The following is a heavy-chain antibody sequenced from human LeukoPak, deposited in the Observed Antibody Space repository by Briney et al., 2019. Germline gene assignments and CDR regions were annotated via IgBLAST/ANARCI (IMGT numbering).Heavy chain of an antibody. Sequence: PGRSLRLSCAASGFTFSSYSMNWVRQAPGKGLEWVSSISSSSSYIYYADSVKGRFTISRDNAKNSLYLQMNSLRAEDTAVYYCARDRTTGGDGRNFDYWGQGTLVTVSS. D-gene: IGHD7-27*01. CDR2: ISSSSSYI. J-gene: IGHJ4*02. CDR1: GFTFSSYS. CDR3: ARDRTTGGDGRNFDY. V-gene: IGHV3-21*01.